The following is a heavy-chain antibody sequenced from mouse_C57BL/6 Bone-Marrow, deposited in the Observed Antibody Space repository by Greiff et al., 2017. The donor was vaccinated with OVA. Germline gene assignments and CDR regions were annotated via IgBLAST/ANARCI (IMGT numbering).Heavy chain of an antibody. CDR3: THYSNYPWFAY. J-gene: IGHJ3*01. V-gene: IGHV14-4*01. CDR2: IDPENGDT. CDR1: GFNFKDDY. Sequence: VQLKQSGAELVRPGASVKLSCTASGFNFKDDYMHWVKQRPEQGLEWIGWIDPENGDTEYASKFQGKATITADTSSNTAYLQLSSLTSEDTAVYYCTHYSNYPWFAYWGQGTLVTVSA. D-gene: IGHD2-5*01.